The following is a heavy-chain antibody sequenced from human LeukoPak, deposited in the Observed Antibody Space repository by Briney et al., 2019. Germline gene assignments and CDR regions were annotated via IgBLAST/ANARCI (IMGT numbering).Heavy chain of an antibody. CDR1: GGPLTISY. CDR3: ARAPVPWGSYRWTNYFDY. CDR2: IYYTGVT. Sequence: KTSETLSLTCTVSGGPLTISYWSWIRQPPGRGLEWVGYIYYTGVTNYHPSLAGRVSMSLDMSKNLISLNLDSVTAADTAVYYCARAPVPWGSYRWTNYFDYWGQGTLVTVSS. D-gene: IGHD3-16*02. J-gene: IGHJ4*02. V-gene: IGHV4-59*13.